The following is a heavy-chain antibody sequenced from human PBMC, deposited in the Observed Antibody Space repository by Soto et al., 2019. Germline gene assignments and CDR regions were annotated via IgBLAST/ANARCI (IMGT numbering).Heavy chain of an antibody. CDR3: AKVLAPYSDFWSGLGFYR. J-gene: IGHJ5*02. D-gene: IGHD3-3*01. Sequence: EAQLLESGGGLVQRGGSLRISCEASGFTFSSYDLSWVRQAPGKGLEWVSTISGSGGARYYADSVKGRFTISRDNSKNTVYLQMNSLRAAATAVYFCAKVLAPYSDFWSGLGFYRWGQGTLVTVSS. V-gene: IGHV3-23*01. CDR2: ISGSGGAR. CDR1: GFTFSSYD.